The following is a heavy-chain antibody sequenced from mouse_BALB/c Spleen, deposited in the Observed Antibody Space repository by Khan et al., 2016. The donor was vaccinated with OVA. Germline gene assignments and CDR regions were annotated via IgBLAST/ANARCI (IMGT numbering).Heavy chain of an antibody. CDR3: ARRRGSMDY. CDR2: IFPGDGTT. V-gene: IGHV1S56*01. CDR1: GYTFTSYD. J-gene: IGHJ4*01. Sequence: QVQLKQSGAEVVKSGASVKLSCKASGYTFTSYDLNWVRQRPEQGLEWIGWIFPGDGTTKYNEKFKGKATLTTDKSSSTAYIQLSRLTSVDSAVYFCARRRGSMDYWGQGTSVTVSS.